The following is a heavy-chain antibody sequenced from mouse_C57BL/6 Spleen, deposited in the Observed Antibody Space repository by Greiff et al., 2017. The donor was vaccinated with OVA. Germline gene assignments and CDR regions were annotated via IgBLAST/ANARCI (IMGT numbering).Heavy chain of an antibody. CDR3: ARGWPLYYFDY. J-gene: IGHJ2*01. D-gene: IGHD6-1*01. CDR2: IDPSDSET. CDR1: GYTFTSYW. V-gene: IGHV1-52*01. Sequence: QVQLQQPGAEPVRPGSSVKLSCKASGYTFTSYWMHWVKQRPIQGLEWIGNIDPSDSETHYNQKFKDKATLTVDKSSSTAYMQLSSLTSEDSAVYYCARGWPLYYFDYWGQGTTLTVSS.